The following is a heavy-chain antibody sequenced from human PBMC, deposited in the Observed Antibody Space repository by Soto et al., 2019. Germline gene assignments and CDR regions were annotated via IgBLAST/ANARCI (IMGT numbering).Heavy chain of an antibody. V-gene: IGHV4-39*01. CDR3: ASSIVAAKLGSNNWFDL. D-gene: IGHD2-15*01. CDR1: GGSISSSSYY. J-gene: IGHJ5*02. CDR2: IYYSGST. Sequence: PSETLSLTCTVSGGSISSSSYYWGLIRQPPGKGLEWIGSIYYSGSTYYNPSLKSRVTISGDTSKNQFSLKLSSVTAADTAVYYCASSIVAAKLGSNNWFDLSGQRSLLTVSS.